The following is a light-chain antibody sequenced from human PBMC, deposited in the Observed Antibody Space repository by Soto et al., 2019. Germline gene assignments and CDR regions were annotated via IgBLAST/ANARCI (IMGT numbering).Light chain of an antibody. J-gene: IGKJ3*01. Sequence: DIPMTQSPSTLSASVGDRVTITCRASQSISSWLAWYQQKPGKAPKLLIYDASSLESGVTSRFSGSGSGTEVTLTISSLQPDDFATYYCQQYNSYLFTFGPGTKVDI. CDR1: QSISSW. CDR3: QQYNSYLFT. CDR2: DAS. V-gene: IGKV1-5*01.